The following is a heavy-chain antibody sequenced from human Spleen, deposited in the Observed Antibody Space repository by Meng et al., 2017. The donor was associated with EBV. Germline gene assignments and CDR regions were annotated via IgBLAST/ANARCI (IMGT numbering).Heavy chain of an antibody. CDR3: ARDLAGSDDS. Sequence: LHLVAFAGGVVQPGRSLRRSCAASGFTFTNSWVHWVRQAPGNGLVWVSRISSDGSSTNYADSVKGRFTVSRDTDKNTLHLQMNSLRAEDTAVYYCARDLAGSDDSWGQGTLVTVSS. CDR2: ISSDGSST. CDR1: GFTFTNSW. D-gene: IGHD1-14*01. V-gene: IGHV3-74*01. J-gene: IGHJ5*01.